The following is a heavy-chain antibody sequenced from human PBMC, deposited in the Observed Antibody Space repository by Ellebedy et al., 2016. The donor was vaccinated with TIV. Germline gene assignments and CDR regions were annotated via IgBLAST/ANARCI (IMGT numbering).Heavy chain of an antibody. CDR1: GGTFSSYA. Sequence: ASVKVSCKASGGTFSSYAISWVRQAPGQGLEWMGRIIPILGIANYAQKLQGRVTMTTDTSTSTAYMELRSLRSDDTAVYYCARDYRSAGDVWGQGTTVTVSS. D-gene: IGHD3-16*02. V-gene: IGHV1-69*04. CDR3: ARDYRSAGDV. CDR2: IIPILGIA. J-gene: IGHJ6*02.